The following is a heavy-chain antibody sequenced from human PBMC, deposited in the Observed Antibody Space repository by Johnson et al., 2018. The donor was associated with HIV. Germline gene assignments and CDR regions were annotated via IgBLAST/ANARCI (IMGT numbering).Heavy chain of an antibody. CDR2: ISYDGSNK. CDR3: AKDRAEYSTWIDALDI. J-gene: IGHJ3*02. V-gene: IGHV3-30*18. CDR1: GFTFSSYV. D-gene: IGHD6-6*01. Sequence: QVQLVESGGGVVQPGRSLRLSCAASGFTFSSYVMHWVRQAPGKGLEWVAFISYDGSNKYFADFVKGRFTISRDNSKNTLYLQMNSLRPEDTAVYFCAKDRAEYSTWIDALDIWGQGTMVTVSS.